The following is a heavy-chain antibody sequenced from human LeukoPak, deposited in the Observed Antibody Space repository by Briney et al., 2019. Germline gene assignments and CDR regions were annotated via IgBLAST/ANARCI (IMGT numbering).Heavy chain of an antibody. CDR1: GFTFRSYA. CDR2: IRAGGGST. CDR3: ASHGVTMEEHFQH. J-gene: IGHJ1*01. V-gene: IGHV3-23*01. D-gene: IGHD3-10*01. Sequence: PGGSLRLSCAASGFTFRSYAMTWVRQAPGKGLELVSAIRAGGGSTYYADSVKGRFSISRDNSKNTLYLQMNSLRAEDTAIYYCASHGVTMEEHFQHWGQGTLVTVSS.